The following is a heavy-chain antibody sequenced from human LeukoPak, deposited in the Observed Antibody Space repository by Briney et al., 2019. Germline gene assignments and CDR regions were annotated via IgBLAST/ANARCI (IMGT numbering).Heavy chain of an antibody. CDR3: ARDGHSGYVSNWFDP. CDR2: IYHTGST. Sequence: SETLSLTCTVSGYSISSGYYWGWIRQPPGKGLEWIGTIYHTGSTYYNPSLKSRVTISVDTSKNQFSPKLSSVTAADTAVYYCARDGHSGYVSNWFDPWGQGTLVTVSS. J-gene: IGHJ5*02. D-gene: IGHD5-12*01. V-gene: IGHV4-38-2*02. CDR1: GYSISSGYY.